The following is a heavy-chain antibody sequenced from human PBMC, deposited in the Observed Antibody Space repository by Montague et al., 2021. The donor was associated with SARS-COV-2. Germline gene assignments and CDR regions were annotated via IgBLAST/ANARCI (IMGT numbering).Heavy chain of an antibody. J-gene: IGHJ6*02. CDR2: IDWDDDK. CDR3: ARVTTVTYPYYYYGMDV. D-gene: IGHD4-11*01. V-gene: IGHV2-70*01. CDR1: GFSLSTSGMC. Sequence: PALVKPTQTLTLTRTFSGFSLSTSGMCVSWIRQPPGKALEWLALIDWDDDKYYSTSLKTRLTISKDTSKNQVVLTMTNMDPVDTATYYCARVTTVTYPYYYYGMDVWGQGTTVTVSS.